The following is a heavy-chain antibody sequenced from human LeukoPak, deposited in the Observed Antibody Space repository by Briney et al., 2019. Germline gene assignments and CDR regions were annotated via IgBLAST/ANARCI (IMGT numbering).Heavy chain of an antibody. Sequence: GGSLRLSCAASGFTFSTYAMSWVRQAPGKGLVWVSRINTDGSSTSYADSVKGRFTISRDNAKNTLYLQMNSLRAEDTAVYYCARVGPLRFLEWFPFDYWGQGTLVTVSS. V-gene: IGHV3-74*01. CDR2: INTDGSST. J-gene: IGHJ4*02. CDR1: GFTFSTYA. D-gene: IGHD3-3*01. CDR3: ARVGPLRFLEWFPFDY.